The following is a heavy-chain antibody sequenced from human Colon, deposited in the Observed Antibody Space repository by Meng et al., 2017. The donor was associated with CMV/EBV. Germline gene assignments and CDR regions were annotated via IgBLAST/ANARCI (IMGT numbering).Heavy chain of an antibody. CDR3: ARPYGGNSQGAFDI. V-gene: IGHV3-21*01. CDR1: GFTFSSYS. D-gene: IGHD4-23*01. CDR2: ITSRSSYI. J-gene: IGHJ3*02. Sequence: GESLKISCAASGFTFSSYSMNWVRQAPGKGLEWVSCITSRSSYIYYSDSVKGRFTTSRDDANNSLYLQMNSLRVEDTAVYYCARPYGGNSQGAFDIWGQGTMVTVSS.